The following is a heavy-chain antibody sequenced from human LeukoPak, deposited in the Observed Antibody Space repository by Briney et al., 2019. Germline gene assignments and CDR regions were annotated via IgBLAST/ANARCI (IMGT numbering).Heavy chain of an antibody. D-gene: IGHD3-16*02. J-gene: IGHJ4*02. CDR2: IYYSGST. CDR1: GGSISSYY. CDR3: ARVSLGELSPNFDY. Sequence: PSETLSLTCTVSGGSISSYYWSWIRQPPGKGLEWIGYIYYSGSTNYNPSLESRVTISVDTSKNQFSLKLSSVTAADTAVYYCARVSLGELSPNFDYWGQGTLVTVSS. V-gene: IGHV4-59*01.